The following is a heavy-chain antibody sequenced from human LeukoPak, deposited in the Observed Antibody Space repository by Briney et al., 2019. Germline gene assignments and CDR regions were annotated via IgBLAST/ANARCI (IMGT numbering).Heavy chain of an antibody. CDR3: ARENYDSSGYRFDP. J-gene: IGHJ5*02. Sequence: GGSLRLSCAASGFTFSSYAMHWVRQAPGKGLEWVPVISYDGSNKYYADSVKGRFTISRDNSKNTLYLQMNSLRAEDTAVYYCARENYDSSGYRFDPWGQATLVTVSS. V-gene: IGHV3-30-3*01. CDR1: GFTFSSYA. D-gene: IGHD3-22*01. CDR2: ISYDGSNK.